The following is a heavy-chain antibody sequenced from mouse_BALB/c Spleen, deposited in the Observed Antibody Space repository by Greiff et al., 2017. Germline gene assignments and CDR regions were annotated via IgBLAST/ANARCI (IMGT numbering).Heavy chain of an antibody. D-gene: IGHD4-1*01. CDR2: ISSGGSYT. V-gene: IGHV5-9-4*01. CDR3: AREKTGTFDY. CDR1: GFTFSSYA. J-gene: IGHJ2*01. Sequence: EVQGVESGGGLVKPGGSLKLSCAASGFTFSSYAMSWVRQSPEKRLEWVAEISSGGSYTYYPDTVTGRFTISRDNAKNTLYLEMSSLRSEDTAMYYCAREKTGTFDYWGQGTTLTVSS.